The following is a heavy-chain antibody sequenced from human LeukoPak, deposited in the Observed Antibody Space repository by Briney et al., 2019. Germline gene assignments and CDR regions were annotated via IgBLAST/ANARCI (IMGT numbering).Heavy chain of an antibody. Sequence: GGSLRLSCAASGFTFNDYWMSWVRQAPGKGLEWVANIKQDGSGLYYVESVKGRFTISRDNAKNSLYLRMTSLRAEDTAVYYCARDPGRTGFDYWGQGTLVTVSS. CDR2: IKQDGSGL. D-gene: IGHD1/OR15-1a*01. V-gene: IGHV3-7*03. J-gene: IGHJ4*02. CDR1: GFTFNDYW. CDR3: ARDPGRTGFDY.